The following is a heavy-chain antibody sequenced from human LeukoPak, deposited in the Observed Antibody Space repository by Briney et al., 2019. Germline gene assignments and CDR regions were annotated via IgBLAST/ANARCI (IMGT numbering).Heavy chain of an antibody. Sequence: GGSLRLSCAASGFTVNSKYMSWIRQAPGTGLEWVSVVYSGGETYYADSVRGRFTVSRDISKNTLYLQMNSLRAEDTAVYYCARAYDYVESYYYYMDVWGKGTTVTVSS. CDR3: ARAYDYVESYYYYMDV. CDR1: GFTVNSKY. J-gene: IGHJ6*03. V-gene: IGHV3-66*02. D-gene: IGHD3-16*01. CDR2: VYSGGET.